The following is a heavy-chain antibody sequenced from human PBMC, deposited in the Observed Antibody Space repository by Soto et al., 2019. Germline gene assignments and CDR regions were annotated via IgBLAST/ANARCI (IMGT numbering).Heavy chain of an antibody. J-gene: IGHJ5*02. CDR1: GFTFSSYA. D-gene: IGHD2-15*01. Sequence: GGSLRLSCAASGFTFSSYAMHWVRQAPGKGLEWVAVISYDGSNKYYAVSVKSRITINPDTSKNQFSLQLNSVTPEDTAVYYCARAYCSGGSCWAWSNWFDPWGQGTLVTVSS. CDR3: ARAYCSGGSCWAWSNWFDP. CDR2: ISYDGSNK. V-gene: IGHV3-30-3*01.